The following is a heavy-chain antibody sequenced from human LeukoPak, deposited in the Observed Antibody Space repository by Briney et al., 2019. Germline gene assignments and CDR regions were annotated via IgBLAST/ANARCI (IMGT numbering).Heavy chain of an antibody. V-gene: IGHV4-59*01. D-gene: IGHD3-10*01. CDR1: GGSISSYY. CDR3: ARGVPRITMIRGAVMAYGMDV. CDR2: IYYSGST. Sequence: PSETLSLTCTVSGGSISSYYWSWIRQSPGKGLEWIGYIYYSGSTNYNPSLKSRVTISIDTSKNQFSLKLTSVTAADTAVYYCARGVPRITMIRGAVMAYGMDVWGPGTTVTVSS. J-gene: IGHJ6*02.